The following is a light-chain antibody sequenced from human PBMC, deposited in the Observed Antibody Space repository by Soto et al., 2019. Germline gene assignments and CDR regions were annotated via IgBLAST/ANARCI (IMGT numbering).Light chain of an antibody. CDR1: SSDVGGYNY. J-gene: IGLJ2*01. CDR3: SSYTSGSTLVV. V-gene: IGLV2-14*03. CDR2: DVS. Sequence: QSALTQPASVSGSPGQSITISCTGTSSDVGGYNYVSWYQHHPGKAPKLVIYDVSSRPSGVSNRFSGSKSGNTASLTISGLQAEDEADYYCSSYTSGSTLVVFGGGTKVTVL.